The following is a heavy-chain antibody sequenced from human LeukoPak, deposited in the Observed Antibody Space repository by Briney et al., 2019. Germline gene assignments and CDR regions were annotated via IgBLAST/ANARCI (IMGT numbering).Heavy chain of an antibody. CDR1: GGSISSGGYY. CDR3: ARESANPYYFDY. J-gene: IGHJ4*02. V-gene: IGHV4-31*11. CDR2: IYYSGST. Sequence: SETLSLTCAVAGGSISSGGYYWSWIRQHPGKGLEWIGYIYYSGSTYYNPSLKSRVTISVDTSKNQFSLKLSSVTAADTAVYYCARESANPYYFDYWGQGTLVTVSS.